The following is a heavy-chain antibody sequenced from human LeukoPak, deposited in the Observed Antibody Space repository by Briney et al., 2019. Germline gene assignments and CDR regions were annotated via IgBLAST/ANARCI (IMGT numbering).Heavy chain of an antibody. J-gene: IGHJ6*02. Sequence: GGSLGLSCAASGFTFSSYAMSWVRQAPGKGLEWVSAISGSGGSTYYADSVKGRFTISRDNSKNTLYLQMNSLRAEDTAVYYCAKDAGGSGWYSYYYYYGMDVWGQGTTVTVSS. V-gene: IGHV3-23*01. CDR2: ISGSGGST. CDR3: AKDAGGSGWYSYYYYYGMDV. D-gene: IGHD6-19*01. CDR1: GFTFSSYA.